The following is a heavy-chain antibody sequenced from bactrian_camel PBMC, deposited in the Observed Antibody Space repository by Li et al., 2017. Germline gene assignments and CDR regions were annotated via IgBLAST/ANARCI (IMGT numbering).Heavy chain of an antibody. D-gene: IGHD2*01. CDR1: GFTFSSAW. V-gene: IGHV3S25*01. J-gene: IGHJ4*01. CDR3: AANVRMPPRYCSGGGLDGY. CDR2: INNGDGGDRQ. Sequence: QLVESGGGLVQPGGSLRLSCAASGFTFSSAWIYWVRQAPGKGLEWVSTINNGDGGDRQYYADSVRGRFTVSRDNTKNTVFLQMTSLNPEDTAVYYCAANVRMPPRYCSGGGLDGYWGQGTQVTVS.